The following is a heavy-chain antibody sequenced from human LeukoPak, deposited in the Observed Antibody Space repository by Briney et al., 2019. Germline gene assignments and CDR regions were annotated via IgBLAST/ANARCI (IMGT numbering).Heavy chain of an antibody. J-gene: IGHJ4*02. D-gene: IGHD3-22*01. CDR3: ARAPGYYDSSGYHPFDY. V-gene: IGHV1-2*02. CDR1: GYTFTDYY. CDR2: INPNRGGT. Sequence: ASVTVSYKASGYTFTDYYMHWVRQAPGQGLEWMGWINPNRGGTNYAQKCQGRVTMTRDTSISTAYMELSRLRSDDTAVYYCARAPGYYDSSGYHPFDYWGQGTLVTVSS.